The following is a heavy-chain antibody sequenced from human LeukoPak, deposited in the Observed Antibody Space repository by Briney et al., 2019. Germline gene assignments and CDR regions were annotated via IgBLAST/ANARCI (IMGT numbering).Heavy chain of an antibody. J-gene: IGHJ4*02. Sequence: SETLSLTCAGYGGSFSGYYWSWIRQPPGKGLEWIGEINHSGSTNYNPSLKSRVTISVDTSKNQFSLKLSSVTAADTAVYYCARVSSWFDYWGQGTLVTVSS. V-gene: IGHV4-34*01. D-gene: IGHD6-13*01. CDR2: INHSGST. CDR1: GGSFSGYY. CDR3: ARVSSWFDY.